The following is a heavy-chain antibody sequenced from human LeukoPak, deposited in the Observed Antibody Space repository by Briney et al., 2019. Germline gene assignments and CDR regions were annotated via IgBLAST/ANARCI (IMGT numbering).Heavy chain of an antibody. J-gene: IGHJ1*01. CDR3: AGGLRFLPGHD. CDR1: GFTVSSNY. V-gene: IGHV3-66*01. CDR2: IYSGGST. Sequence: GGSLRLSCAASGFTVSSNYMSWVRQAPGKGLEWVSVIYSGGSTYYADSVKGRFTISRDNAKNSLYLQMNSLRAEDTAVYYCAGGLRFLPGHDWGQGTLVTVSS. D-gene: IGHD3-3*01.